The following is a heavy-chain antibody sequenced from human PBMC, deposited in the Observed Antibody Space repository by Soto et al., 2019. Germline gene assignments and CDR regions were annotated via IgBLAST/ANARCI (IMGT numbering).Heavy chain of an antibody. CDR2: IYWDDDK. Sequence: QITLKESGPTLVKPTQTLTLTCTFSGFSLSTSGVGVGWIRQPPGKALEWLAFIYWDDDKHYCPSLKSRLTLTMDTSKHHVVLTTTNMDPVDTATYYCPPSYYDRSGYTFDYWGQGTLVTVSS. CDR1: GFSLSTSGVG. D-gene: IGHD3-22*01. J-gene: IGHJ4*02. CDR3: PPSYYDRSGYTFDY. V-gene: IGHV2-5*02.